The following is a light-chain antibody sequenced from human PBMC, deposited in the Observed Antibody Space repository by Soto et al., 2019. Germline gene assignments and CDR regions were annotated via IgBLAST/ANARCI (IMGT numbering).Light chain of an antibody. CDR1: QSVSSY. V-gene: IGKV3-11*01. CDR2: DAS. J-gene: IGKJ4*01. CDR3: QQRSDWPST. Sequence: EIVLTQSPATLSLSPGERATLSCRASQSVSSYLAWYQQKPGQAPRLLIYDASNRATGIPARCSGSGSGTDFPLTISSLEPDDFAVYYCQQRSDWPSTFGGGTKVQIK.